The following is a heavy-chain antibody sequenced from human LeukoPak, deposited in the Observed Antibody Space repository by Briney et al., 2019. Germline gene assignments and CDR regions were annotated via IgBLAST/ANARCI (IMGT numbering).Heavy chain of an antibody. CDR2: INPNSGGT. Sequence: ASVKVSCKASGYTFTGYYMHWVRQAPGQGLEWMGWINPNSGGTNYAQKFQGRVTMTRDTSISTAYMELSRLRSDDTAVYYCAREGTVGAAGPNYDYWGQGALVTVSS. J-gene: IGHJ4*02. D-gene: IGHD1-26*01. CDR1: GYTFTGYY. CDR3: AREGTVGAAGPNYDY. V-gene: IGHV1-2*02.